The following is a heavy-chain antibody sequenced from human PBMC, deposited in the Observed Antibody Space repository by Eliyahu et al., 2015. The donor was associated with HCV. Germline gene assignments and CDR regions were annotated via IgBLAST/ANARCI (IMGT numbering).Heavy chain of an antibody. D-gene: IGHD3-10*01. CDR3: ARDHRVGSGSYYKVNYYYYGMDV. J-gene: IGHJ6*02. V-gene: IGHV1-2*04. CDR1: GYTFTGYY. CDR2: INPNSGGT. Sequence: QVQLVQSGAEVKKPGASVKVSCKASGYTFTGYYMHWVRQAPGQGLEWMGWINPNSGGTNYAQKFQGWVTMTRDTSISTAYMELSRLRSDDTAVYYCARDHRVGSGSYYKVNYYYYGMDVWGQGTTVTVSS.